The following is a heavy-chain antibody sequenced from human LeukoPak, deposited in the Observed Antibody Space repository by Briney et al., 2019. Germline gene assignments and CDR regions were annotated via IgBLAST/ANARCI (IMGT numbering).Heavy chain of an antibody. D-gene: IGHD7-27*01. CDR1: GGSMNNYY. J-gene: IGHJ3*02. CDR3: ARVENWGSGVSAFDI. Sequence: PSETLSLTCSVSGGSMNNYYWTWIRQSPGKGLEWIGYIYYSGSTNYNPSLKSRVTKPVDTSKNQFSLKLSSVTAADTAVYYCARVENWGSGVSAFDIWGQGTMVTVSS. V-gene: IGHV4-59*01. CDR2: IYYSGST.